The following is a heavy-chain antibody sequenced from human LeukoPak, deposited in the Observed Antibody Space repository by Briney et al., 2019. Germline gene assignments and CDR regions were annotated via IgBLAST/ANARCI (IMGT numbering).Heavy chain of an antibody. CDR1: GGSFSGYY. J-gene: IGHJ5*02. CDR2: INHSGST. V-gene: IGHV4-34*01. Sequence: SETLSLTCAVYGGSFSGYYWSWIRQPPGKGLEWIGEINHSGSTNYNPSLKSRVTISVDTFKNQFSLKLSSVTAADTAVYYCASLNYDILTGYYTGWFDPWGQGTLVTVSS. D-gene: IGHD3-9*01. CDR3: ASLNYDILTGYYTGWFDP.